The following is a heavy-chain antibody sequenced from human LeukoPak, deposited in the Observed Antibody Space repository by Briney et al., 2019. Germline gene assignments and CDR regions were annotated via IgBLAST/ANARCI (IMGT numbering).Heavy chain of an antibody. CDR3: ACAVGV. J-gene: IGHJ6*04. D-gene: IGHD2-15*01. V-gene: IGHV3-23*01. CDR2: ISSSGGTT. CDR1: GFTFSTYA. Sequence: PGGSLRLSCAASGFTFSTYAVNWVRQAPGKGLEWVSAISSSGGTTYYADSVKGRFSISRDNAKNTVYLQMDTLRAEDAAVYYCACAVGVGGKGTTVTVSS.